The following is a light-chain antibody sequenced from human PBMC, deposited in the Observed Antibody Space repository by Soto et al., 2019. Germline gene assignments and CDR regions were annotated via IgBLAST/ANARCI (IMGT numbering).Light chain of an antibody. V-gene: IGKV3-15*01. J-gene: IGKJ1*01. Sequence: EIVMTQSPATLSVSPGERATLSCRASQSVSSNLAWYQQKPGQAPRLLIYGASTRATGIPARFSGSGSGTEFTLTISSLHSEDFAVYYCQQYNNWPQTFGQWTKVDI. CDR3: QQYNNWPQT. CDR2: GAS. CDR1: QSVSSN.